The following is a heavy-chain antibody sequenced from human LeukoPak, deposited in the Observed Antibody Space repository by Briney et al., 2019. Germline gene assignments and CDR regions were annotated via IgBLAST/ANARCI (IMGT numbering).Heavy chain of an antibody. Sequence: GGSLRLSCAASGFTFNTYEMNWVRQAPGKGLEWVAYISSSGTSIHYADSVEGRFTVSRDNAKNSVYLQMNSLRAEDTTVYYCARGGNYGYLWSAFDLWGQGTMVTVSS. D-gene: IGHD5-18*01. CDR2: ISSSGTSI. J-gene: IGHJ3*01. V-gene: IGHV3-48*03. CDR3: ARGGNYGYLWSAFDL. CDR1: GFTFNTYE.